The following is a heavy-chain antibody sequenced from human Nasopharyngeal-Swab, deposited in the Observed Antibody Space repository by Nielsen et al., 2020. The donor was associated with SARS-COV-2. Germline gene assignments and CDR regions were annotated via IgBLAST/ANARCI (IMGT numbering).Heavy chain of an antibody. J-gene: IGHJ4*02. CDR3: TRWGYNYTY. Sequence: SVKVSCKSSGTTLSTFGLSWVRQAPGQGLEWVGGFIPVFDTINYAQRFLGRVTITADESTTTAYMDLRGLRSDDTAIYYCTRWGYNYTYWGQGTLVTVSS. V-gene: IGHV1-69*13. CDR1: GTTLSTFG. CDR2: FIPVFDTI. D-gene: IGHD5-24*01.